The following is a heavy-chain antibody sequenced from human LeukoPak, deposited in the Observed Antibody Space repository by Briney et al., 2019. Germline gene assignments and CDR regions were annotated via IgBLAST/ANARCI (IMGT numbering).Heavy chain of an antibody. CDR1: GFTFSDYY. J-gene: IGHJ3*02. Sequence: GGSLRLSCAASGFTFSDYYMSWIRQAPGKGLKWVSYISSSGSTIYYADSAKGRFTISRDNAKNSLYLQMNSLRAEDTAVYYCARPQEQWLVLAFDIWGQGTMVTVSS. CDR2: ISSSGSTI. V-gene: IGHV3-11*01. D-gene: IGHD6-19*01. CDR3: ARPQEQWLVLAFDI.